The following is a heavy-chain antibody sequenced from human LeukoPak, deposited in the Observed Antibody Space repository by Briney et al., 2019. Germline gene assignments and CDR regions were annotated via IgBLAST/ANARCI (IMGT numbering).Heavy chain of an antibody. J-gene: IGHJ4*02. Sequence: SETLSLNCAVYGGSFSGYYWSWIRQPPGKGLEWIGEINHSGSTNYNPSLKSRVTISVDTSKNQFSLKLSSVTAADTAVYYCARRSITMVRGVIGGYFDYWGQGTLVTVSS. V-gene: IGHV4-34*01. CDR2: INHSGST. CDR3: ARRSITMVRGVIGGYFDY. D-gene: IGHD3-10*01. CDR1: GGSFSGYY.